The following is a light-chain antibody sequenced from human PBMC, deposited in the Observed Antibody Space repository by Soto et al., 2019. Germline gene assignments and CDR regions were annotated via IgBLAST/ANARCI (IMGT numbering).Light chain of an antibody. V-gene: IGKV1-27*01. Sequence: EIQMTQSPSSLSSSLGESVTITCRASQGISNYLAWYQQKPWKVPKLLIYAAYTLQSGVPSRFSGSGSGTDFTLKISRVEAEDVGVYYCMQGTHWPPGTCGQGTKVDIK. J-gene: IGKJ1*01. CDR1: QGISNY. CDR3: MQGTHWPPGT. CDR2: AAY.